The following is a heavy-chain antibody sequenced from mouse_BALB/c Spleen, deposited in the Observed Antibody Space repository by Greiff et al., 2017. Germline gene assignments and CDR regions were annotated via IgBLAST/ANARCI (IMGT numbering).Heavy chain of an antibody. CDR2: IYPGSGNT. D-gene: IGHD2-2*01. Sequence: QVQLQQSGAELARPGASVKLSCKASGYTFTDYYINWVKQRTGQGLEWIGEIYPGSGNTYYNEKFKGKATLTADKSSSTAYMQLSSLTSEDSAVYFCARSLWLRRGAWFAYWGQGTLVTVSA. V-gene: IGHV1-77*01. CDR3: ARSLWLRRGAWFAY. J-gene: IGHJ3*01. CDR1: GYTFTDYY.